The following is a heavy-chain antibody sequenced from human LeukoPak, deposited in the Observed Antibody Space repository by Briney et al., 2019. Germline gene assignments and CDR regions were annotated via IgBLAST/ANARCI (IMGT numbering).Heavy chain of an antibody. CDR1: GGSISSHY. V-gene: IGHV4-4*07. CDR3: ARLYYDRSGHRLDS. J-gene: IGHJ4*02. D-gene: IGHD3-22*01. CDR2: ISNSGST. Sequence: PSETLSLTCTVSGGSISSHYWSWIRQPAGKGLEWIGRISNSGSTNYNSSLKSRVTMSVDTSKNQCSLKLSSVTAADTAVHYCARLYYDRSGHRLDSWGQGTLVTVSS.